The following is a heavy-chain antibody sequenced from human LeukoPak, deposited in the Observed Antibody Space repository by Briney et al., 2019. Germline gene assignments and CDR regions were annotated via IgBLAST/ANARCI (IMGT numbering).Heavy chain of an antibody. D-gene: IGHD3-22*01. CDR3: ATIPLGTMIVVVKDAFDI. CDR1: GYTFTSYY. Sequence: GASVKVSCKASGYTFTSYYMHWVRQAPGQELEWMGIINPSGGSTSYAQKFQGRVTMTRDMSTSTVYMELSSLRSEDTAVYYCATIPLGTMIVVVKDAFDIWGQGTMVTVSS. J-gene: IGHJ3*02. V-gene: IGHV1-46*01. CDR2: INPSGGST.